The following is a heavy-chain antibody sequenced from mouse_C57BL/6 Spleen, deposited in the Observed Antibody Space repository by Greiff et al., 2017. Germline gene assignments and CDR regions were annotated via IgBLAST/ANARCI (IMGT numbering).Heavy chain of an antibody. J-gene: IGHJ2*01. CDR1: GYTFTSYW. V-gene: IGHV1-69*01. Sequence: QVQLKQPGAELVMPGASVKLSCKASGYTFTSYWMHWVKQRPGQGLEWIGEIDPSDSYTNYNQKFKGKSTLTVDKSSSTAYMQLSSLTSEDSAVYYCARWAGVVEDYFDYWGQGTTLTVSS. CDR3: ARWAGVVEDYFDY. CDR2: IDPSDSYT. D-gene: IGHD1-1*01.